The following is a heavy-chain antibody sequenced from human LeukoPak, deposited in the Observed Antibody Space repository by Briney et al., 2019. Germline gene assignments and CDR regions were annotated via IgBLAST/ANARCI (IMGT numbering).Heavy chain of an antibody. D-gene: IGHD1-26*01. V-gene: IGHV3-30-3*01. J-gene: IGHJ6*02. CDR3: ARGGSYYLMDV. CDR1: GFTFSSYA. Sequence: TGRSLRLSCAASGFTFSSYAMHWVRQAPGKGLEWVAVISYNGSNKYYADSVKGRFTISRDNSKNTLYLQMNSLRAEDTAVYYCARGGSYYLMDVWGQGTTVTVSS. CDR2: ISYNGSNK.